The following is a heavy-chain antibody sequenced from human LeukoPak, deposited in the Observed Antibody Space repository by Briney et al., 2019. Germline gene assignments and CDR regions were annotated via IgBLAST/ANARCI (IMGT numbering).Heavy chain of an antibody. V-gene: IGHV1-69*13. CDR1: GGTFSSYA. CDR3: ARRAAAEGFDY. CDR2: IIPIFGTA. D-gene: IGHD6-13*01. J-gene: IGHJ4*02. Sequence: VASVKVSCKASGGTFSSYALSWVRQAPGQGLEWMGGIIPIFGTANYAQKFQGRVTITADESTSTAYMELSSLRSEDTAVYYCARRAAAEGFDYWGQGTLVTVSS.